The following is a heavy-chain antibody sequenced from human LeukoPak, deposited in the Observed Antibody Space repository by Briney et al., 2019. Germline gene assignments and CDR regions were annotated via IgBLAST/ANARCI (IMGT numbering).Heavy chain of an antibody. CDR3: ARDVELYYYYGMDV. J-gene: IGHJ6*02. Sequence: GASVKVSCKASGYTLTDYYMVWVRQAPGQGLECMGWINPNSGGTNYAQKFQGRVTMTRDTSISTAYMELSRLRSDDTAVYYCARDVELYYYYGMDVWGQGTTVTVSS. D-gene: IGHD1-7*01. V-gene: IGHV1-2*02. CDR1: GYTLTDYY. CDR2: INPNSGGT.